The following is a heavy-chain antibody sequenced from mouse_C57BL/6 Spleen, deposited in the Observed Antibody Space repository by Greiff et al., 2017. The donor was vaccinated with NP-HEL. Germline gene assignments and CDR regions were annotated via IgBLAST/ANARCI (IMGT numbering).Heavy chain of an antibody. CDR1: GYTFTSYW. CDR2: IDPSDSYN. D-gene: IGHD2-5*01. J-gene: IGHJ1*03. CDR3: ARQGYSNYRYFDV. V-gene: IGHV1-69*01. Sequence: QVQLQQPGAELVMPGASVKLSCKASGYTFTSYWMHWVKQRPGQGLEWIGEIDPSDSYNKYHQKFKGQSTLTVDKSSNTAYMQLSSLTSEDSAVYYCARQGYSNYRYFDVWGTGTTVTVSS.